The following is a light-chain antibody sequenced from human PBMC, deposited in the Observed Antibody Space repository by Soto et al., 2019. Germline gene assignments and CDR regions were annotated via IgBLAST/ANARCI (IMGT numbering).Light chain of an antibody. J-gene: IGKJ1*01. Sequence: EIEMTQSPATLSLAPGERVTLSCRASESVSTNLAWYQQKAGQAPRLLIYGASTRAAETPARFSGSGSETEFTLTISRLEPEDFAVYYCQQYGSSGTFGQGTKVDIK. CDR2: GAS. V-gene: IGKV3-15*01. CDR3: QQYGSSGT. CDR1: ESVSTN.